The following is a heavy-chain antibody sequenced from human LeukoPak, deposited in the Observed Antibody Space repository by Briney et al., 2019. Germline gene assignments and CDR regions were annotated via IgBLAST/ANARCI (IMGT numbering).Heavy chain of an antibody. V-gene: IGHV3-48*01. Sequence: GGSLRLSCSASGFTFTMFSMNWLRQAPGKGLEWIAFIRGRSDTTYYADSVQGRFTISRDNAEDSVYLQMNSLRVEDTAVYYCARTYDFGIGPPGDAFDNWGQGTLVTVFS. D-gene: IGHD3-3*01. J-gene: IGHJ3*02. CDR3: ARTYDFGIGPPGDAFDN. CDR2: IRGRSDTT. CDR1: GFTFTMFS.